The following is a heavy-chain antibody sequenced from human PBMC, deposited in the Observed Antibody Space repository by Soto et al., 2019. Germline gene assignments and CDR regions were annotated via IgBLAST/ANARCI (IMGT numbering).Heavy chain of an antibody. V-gene: IGHV1-69*13. Sequence: SVKVSCKASGGTFSSYAISWVRQAPGQGLEWMGGIIPIFGTANYAQKFQGRVTITADESTSTAYMELSSLRSGDTAVYYCARGSRNTVTIYYYGIAVWGQGTTRTVSS. J-gene: IGHJ6*02. CDR3: ARGSRNTVTIYYYGIAV. CDR2: IIPIFGTA. CDR1: GGTFSSYA. D-gene: IGHD4-17*01.